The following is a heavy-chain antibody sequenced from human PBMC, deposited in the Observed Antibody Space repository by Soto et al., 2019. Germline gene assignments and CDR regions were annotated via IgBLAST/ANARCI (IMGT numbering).Heavy chain of an antibody. CDR3: AKTCSSTNCYLDY. CDR2: TGATGRTT. D-gene: IGHD2-2*01. J-gene: IGHJ4*02. CDR1: GFTFNIYA. Sequence: RRLSCAASGFTFNIYAMTWVRQAPGKGLEWVSTTGATGRTTYYSDSVKGRFTVSRDNSKNTLDLQMNSLRAEDTAVYYCAKTCSSTNCYLDYWGQGXLVTVYS. V-gene: IGHV3-23*01.